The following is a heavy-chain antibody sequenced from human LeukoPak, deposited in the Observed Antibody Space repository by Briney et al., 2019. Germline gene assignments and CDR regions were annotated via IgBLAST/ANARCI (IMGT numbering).Heavy chain of an antibody. D-gene: IGHD1-7*01. Sequence: KPSETLSLTCAVSGGSINSYYWSWIRQPPGKGLEWIGYIHYSGTTNYNPSLKSRVTISVDTSKNQFSPKLSSVTAADTAVYYCARGNWNYSPFDYWGQGTLVTVSS. V-gene: IGHV4-59*01. CDR3: ARGNWNYSPFDY. CDR2: IHYSGTT. J-gene: IGHJ4*02. CDR1: GGSINSYY.